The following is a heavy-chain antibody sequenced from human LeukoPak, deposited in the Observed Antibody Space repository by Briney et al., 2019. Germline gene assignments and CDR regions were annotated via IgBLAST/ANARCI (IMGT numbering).Heavy chain of an antibody. V-gene: IGHV4-61*02. Sequence: PSQTLSLTCTVSGGSISSGSYYWSWIPQPAGKGLEWIGRIYTSGSTNYNPSLKSRVTISVDTSKNQFSLKLSSVTAADTAVYYCARGLRATKPEFDYWGQGTLVTVSS. J-gene: IGHJ4*02. CDR2: IYTSGST. D-gene: IGHD5-12*01. CDR1: GGSISSGSYY. CDR3: ARGLRATKPEFDY.